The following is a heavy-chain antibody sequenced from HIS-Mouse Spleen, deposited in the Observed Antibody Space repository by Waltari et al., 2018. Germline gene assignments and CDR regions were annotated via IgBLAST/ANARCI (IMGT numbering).Heavy chain of an antibody. D-gene: IGHD6-13*01. J-gene: IGHJ2*01. CDR1: GGSISSSSYY. CDR2: IYYSGGT. CDR3: AREIPYSSSWYDWYFDL. V-gene: IGHV4-39*07. Sequence: QLQLQESGPGLVKPSETLSLTCTVSGGSISSSSYYWGWIRQPPGKGLEWIGSIYYSGGTHDDPSLNSRVTISVDTSKNQFSLKLSSVTAADTAVYYCAREIPYSSSWYDWYFDLWGRGTLVTVSS.